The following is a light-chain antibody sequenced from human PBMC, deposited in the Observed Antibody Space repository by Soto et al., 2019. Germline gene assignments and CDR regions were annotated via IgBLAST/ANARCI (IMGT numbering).Light chain of an antibody. CDR1: RSVSSSY. V-gene: IGKV3-20*01. CDR2: GAS. CDR3: QQYGSSPFT. J-gene: IGKJ2*01. Sequence: EIVLTQSPGTLSLSPGERATLSCRASRSVSSSYLAWYQQKPGQAPRLLIYGASSRATGIPDRFSGSGSGTDFTLTITRLEPEDFVVYYCQQYGSSPFTFGQGTKLEIK.